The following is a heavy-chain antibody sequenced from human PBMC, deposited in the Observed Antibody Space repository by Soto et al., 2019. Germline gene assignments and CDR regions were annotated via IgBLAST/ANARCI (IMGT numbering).Heavy chain of an antibody. CDR1: GGSISSGDYY. CDR2: IYHTGST. V-gene: IGHV4-30-4*01. CDR3: ARVSGHNTGYYSVYFMDV. D-gene: IGHD5-18*01. Sequence: PSETLSVTCNVSGGSISSGDYYWTWIRQSPGKGLEWIGYIYHTGSTFYSPSLKSRVTISLDTSENHFSLDMNSVTAADTAVYFCARVSGHNTGYYSVYFMDVWGQGITVT. J-gene: IGHJ6*02.